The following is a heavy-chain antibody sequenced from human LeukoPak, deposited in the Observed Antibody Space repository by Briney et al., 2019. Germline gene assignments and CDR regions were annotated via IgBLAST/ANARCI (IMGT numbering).Heavy chain of an antibody. CDR1: GGSFSGYY. Sequence: SSETLSLTCAVYGGSFSGYYWSWIRQRPGKGLEWIGEINHSGSTNYNPSLKSRVTISADTSKNQFSLKLNSVTAADTAVYYCARAYRSSRYFDLWGRGTLVTVSS. CDR3: ARAYRSSRYFDL. V-gene: IGHV4-34*01. J-gene: IGHJ2*01. D-gene: IGHD6-6*01. CDR2: INHSGST.